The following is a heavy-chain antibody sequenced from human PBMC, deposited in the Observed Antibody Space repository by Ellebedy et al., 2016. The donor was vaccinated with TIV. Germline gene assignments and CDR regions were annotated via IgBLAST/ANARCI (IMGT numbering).Heavy chain of an antibody. Sequence: PGGSLRLSCAASGFSFRSYWMTWVRQAPGKGLEWVANIYQDGSQIYYLDSVKGRFTVSRDNAKTSLYLQMNSLRAEDTAIYFCARRGSYGDYAVQIDNRLDPWGQGTLVTVSP. D-gene: IGHD4-17*01. V-gene: IGHV3-7*01. CDR3: ARRGSYGDYAVQIDNRLDP. J-gene: IGHJ5*02. CDR1: GFSFRSYW. CDR2: IYQDGSQI.